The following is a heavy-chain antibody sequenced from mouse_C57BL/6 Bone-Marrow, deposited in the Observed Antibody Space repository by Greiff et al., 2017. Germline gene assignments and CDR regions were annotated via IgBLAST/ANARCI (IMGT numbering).Heavy chain of an antibody. Sequence: QVQLQQSGAELVRPGTSVKVSCKASGYAFTNYLIEWVKQRPGQGLEWIGVINPGSGGTNYNEKFKGKATLTADKSSSTAYMQLSSLTSEDSAVYFCARLDTTVVAHWYFDVWGTGTTVTVSS. J-gene: IGHJ1*03. V-gene: IGHV1-54*01. D-gene: IGHD1-1*01. CDR1: GYAFTNYL. CDR3: ARLDTTVVAHWYFDV. CDR2: INPGSGGT.